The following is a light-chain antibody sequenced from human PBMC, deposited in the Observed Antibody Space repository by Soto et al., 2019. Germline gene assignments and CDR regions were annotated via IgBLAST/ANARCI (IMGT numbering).Light chain of an antibody. CDR2: KAS. Sequence: DIHMTQSPSTLSGSLGDIVTITCRASQTISSWLAWYQQKPGKAPKLLIYKASTLKSGVPSRFSGSGSRTEFTLTISSLQPDEFATYYCQHYNSYSEAFGQGTKVDI. V-gene: IGKV1-5*03. J-gene: IGKJ1*01. CDR3: QHYNSYSEA. CDR1: QTISSW.